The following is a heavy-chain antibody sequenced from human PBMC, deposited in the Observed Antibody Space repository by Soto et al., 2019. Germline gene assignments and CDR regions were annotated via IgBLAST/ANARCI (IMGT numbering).Heavy chain of an antibody. CDR3: ARSVGSYLYKWFEP. CDR1: GGTFSSYA. CDR2: IIPIFGTA. J-gene: IGHJ5*02. V-gene: IGHV1-69*13. Sequence: SVKVSCKASGGTFSSYAISWVRQAPGQGLEWMGGIIPIFGTANYAQKFQGRVTITADESTSTAYMELSSLRSEDTAVYYCARSVGSYLYKWFEPWGQGTLVSVSS. D-gene: IGHD3-16*02.